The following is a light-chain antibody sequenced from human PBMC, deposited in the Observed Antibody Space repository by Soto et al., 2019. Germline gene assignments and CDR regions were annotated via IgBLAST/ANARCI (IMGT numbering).Light chain of an antibody. V-gene: IGLV2-8*01. CDR1: STNIGRNS. CDR3: SSYAGSNTLV. CDR2: EVS. Sequence: QSVLTQPPSASGTPGQRVSISCSGSSTNIGRNSISWYQNLPGTAPKLMIYEVSQRPSGVPDRFSGSKSGNTASLTVSGLQAEDEGDYYCSSYAGSNTLVFGGGTKLTVL. J-gene: IGLJ2*01.